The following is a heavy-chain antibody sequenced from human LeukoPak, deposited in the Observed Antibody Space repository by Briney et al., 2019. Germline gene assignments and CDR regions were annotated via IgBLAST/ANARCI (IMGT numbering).Heavy chain of an antibody. Sequence: RGSLRLSCAASGFTFSSYEMNWVRQAPGKGLEWVSYISSSGSAIYYADSVKGRFTISRDNAKNSLYLQMNSLRAEDTAVYYCAELGITMIGGVWGKGTTVTISS. CDR3: AELGITMIGGV. CDR1: GFTFSSYE. CDR2: ISSSGSAI. J-gene: IGHJ6*04. V-gene: IGHV3-48*03. D-gene: IGHD3-10*02.